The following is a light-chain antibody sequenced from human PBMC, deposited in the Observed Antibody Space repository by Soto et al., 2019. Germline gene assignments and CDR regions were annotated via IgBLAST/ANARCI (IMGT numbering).Light chain of an antibody. J-gene: IGKJ3*01. Sequence: DIQMTQSPSSLSASVGDRVTITCRASQGISHYLAWYQQKSGKVPELLIYGASTFYSGVPSRFSGSGSGTDFTLTISSLQPEDVATDDCQEYNSAPFPFGPGTKVDIK. CDR3: QEYNSAPFP. V-gene: IGKV1-27*01. CDR1: QGISHY. CDR2: GAS.